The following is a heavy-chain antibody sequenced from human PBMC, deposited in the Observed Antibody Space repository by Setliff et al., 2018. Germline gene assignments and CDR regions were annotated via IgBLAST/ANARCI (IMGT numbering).Heavy chain of an antibody. D-gene: IGHD4-4*01. CDR3: ARLQYEMGLVYYYYNYMDA. J-gene: IGHJ6*03. Sequence: SETLSLTCTVSGGPFSGASIWSWIRQPPGKGLEWIGSIYYSGSTYYNPSLKSRVTISVDTSKNQFSLKLSSVTAADTAVYYCARLQYEMGLVYYYYNYMDAWGKGTTVTVSS. V-gene: IGHV4-39*01. CDR2: IYYSGST. CDR1: GGPFSGASI.